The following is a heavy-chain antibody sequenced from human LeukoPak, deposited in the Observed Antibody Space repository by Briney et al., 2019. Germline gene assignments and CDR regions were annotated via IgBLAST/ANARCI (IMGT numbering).Heavy chain of an antibody. Sequence: GGSLRLSCSVSGFDFSAYAMTWVRQAPGKGMECVSGISGSGGKTYYADSVKGRFTISRDNSKNTLDLQMNSLRPEDTAVYYCAKDIAADMEFIFQVVYYYCGMDVWGQGTTVTVSS. CDR2: ISGSGGKT. D-gene: IGHD5-18*01. CDR1: GFDFSAYA. J-gene: IGHJ6*02. V-gene: IGHV3-23*01. CDR3: AKDIAADMEFIFQVVYYYCGMDV.